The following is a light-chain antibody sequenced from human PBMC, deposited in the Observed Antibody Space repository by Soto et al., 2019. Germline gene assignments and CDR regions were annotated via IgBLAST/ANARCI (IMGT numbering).Light chain of an antibody. CDR2: DNY. CDR3: GTWDTSLRVFYV. Sequence: QSVLTQPPSVSAAPGQNVTISCSGTSSNIGNNYVSWYQHLPETAPRIPIYDNYNRPSGIPDRFSGFKSGTSATLGITGLQTGDEADYYCGTWDTSLRVFYVFGSGTKVTVL. J-gene: IGLJ1*01. CDR1: SSNIGNNY. V-gene: IGLV1-51*01.